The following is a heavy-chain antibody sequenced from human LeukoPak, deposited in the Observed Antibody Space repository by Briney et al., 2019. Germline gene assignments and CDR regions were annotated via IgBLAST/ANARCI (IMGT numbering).Heavy chain of an antibody. V-gene: IGHV4-4*09. CDR1: GVSITSYK. J-gene: IGHJ4*02. CDR2: ISTSGRT. D-gene: IGHD3-9*01. CDR3: ATSYDNKIVPYDC. Sequence: SETLSLTCTASGVSITSYKWSWLRQSPGKGLEWIGFISTSGRTDYNPSLTSRVSMSVDTSKSQVSLRLNSVTAEDTAVYYCATSYDNKIVPYDCWGQGILVTVSS.